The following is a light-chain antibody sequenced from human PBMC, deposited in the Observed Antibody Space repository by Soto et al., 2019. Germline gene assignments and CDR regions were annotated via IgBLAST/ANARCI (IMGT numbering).Light chain of an antibody. Sequence: DIQMTQSPSSLSASVGDRVTITCRASQTISSWLAWYQQKPGKAPKLLIYKASTLKSGVPSRFSGSGSGTEFTLTISSLQSVDFAVYYCQQYDNWPQTFGQGTKVDIK. J-gene: IGKJ1*01. CDR1: QTISSW. CDR3: QQYDNWPQT. CDR2: KAS. V-gene: IGKV1-5*03.